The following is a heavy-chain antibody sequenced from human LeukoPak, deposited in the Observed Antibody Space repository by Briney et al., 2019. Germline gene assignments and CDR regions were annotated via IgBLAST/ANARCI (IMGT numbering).Heavy chain of an antibody. V-gene: IGHV4-59*01. D-gene: IGHD6-13*01. CDR3: ARDLVAAAPHNDAFDI. J-gene: IGHJ3*02. Sequence: PSETLSLTCTVSGGSISSYYWSWIRQPPGEGLEWIGYIYYSGSTNYNPSLKSRVTISVDTSKNQFSLKLSSVTAADTAVYYCARDLVAAAPHNDAFDIWGQGTMVTVSS. CDR1: GGSISSYY. CDR2: IYYSGST.